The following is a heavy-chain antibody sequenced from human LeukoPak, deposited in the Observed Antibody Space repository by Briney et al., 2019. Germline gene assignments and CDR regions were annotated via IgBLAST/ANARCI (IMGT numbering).Heavy chain of an antibody. CDR1: SYTFRSKG. J-gene: IGHJ4*02. CDR2: VSGNNGNT. CDR3: ATVSWHGGYCSRTSCYDYDY. D-gene: IGHD2-2*01. Sequence: ASVKVSCKAASYTFRSKGFTWVRQAPGQGLEWVGWVSGNNGNTNYARRLQGRVTMTTDISSSTVYMELRSLRSDDTAVYFCATVSWHGGYCSRTSCYDYDYWGQGTLVTVSS. V-gene: IGHV1-18*01.